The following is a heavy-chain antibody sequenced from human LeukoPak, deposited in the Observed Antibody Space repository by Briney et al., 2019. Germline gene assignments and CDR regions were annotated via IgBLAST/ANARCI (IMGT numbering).Heavy chain of an antibody. CDR2: ISGDGYST. J-gene: IGHJ4*02. D-gene: IGHD1-26*01. CDR3: AKYTLYTGSPGRPIDY. Sequence: QPGGSLRLSCAASGFTFSSYGMAWVRQAPGKGLEWVSDISGDGYSTRYADSVKGRFTISRDNSNNALYLQMNSLRAEDAAVFFCAKYTLYTGSPGRPIDYWGQGTLVTVSS. V-gene: IGHV3-23*01. CDR1: GFTFSSYG.